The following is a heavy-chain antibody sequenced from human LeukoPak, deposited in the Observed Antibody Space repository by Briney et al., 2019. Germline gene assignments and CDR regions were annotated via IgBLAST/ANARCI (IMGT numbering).Heavy chain of an antibody. CDR3: ARGSYYGSGSYYQKYYFDY. CDR1: GYSVSSGFY. CDR2: IYHSGST. J-gene: IGHJ4*02. D-gene: IGHD3-10*01. Sequence: PSETLSLTCTVSGYSVSSGFYWAWIRQPPGKGLEWIGSIYHSGSTYYNPSLKSRVTISVDTSKNQFSLKLSSVTAADTAVYYCARGSYYGSGSYYQKYYFDYWGQGTLVTVSS. V-gene: IGHV4-38-2*02.